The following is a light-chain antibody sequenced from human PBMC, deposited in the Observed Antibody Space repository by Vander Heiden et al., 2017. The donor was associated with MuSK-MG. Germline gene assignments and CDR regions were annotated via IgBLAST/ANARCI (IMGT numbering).Light chain of an antibody. CDR2: AAS. V-gene: IGKV1-39*01. Sequence: DIQLTQSPSSLSASVGDRVTITCWASQTVGTYLNWYQQKAGKDPKVLIHAASVVESGVHSRFSGSGSGTAFTLTMNSMQPEDFDTYDCQQRGTFGQGTKVEMK. J-gene: IGKJ1*01. CDR1: QTVGTY. CDR3: QQRGT.